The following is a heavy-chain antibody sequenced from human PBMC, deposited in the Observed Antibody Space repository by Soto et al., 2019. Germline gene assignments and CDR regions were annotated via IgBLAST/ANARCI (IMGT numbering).Heavy chain of an antibody. V-gene: IGHV1-69*01. CDR3: ARGGWFGVLLDRPRGYNWFDP. Sequence: QVQLVQSGAEVKKPGSSVKVSCKASGGTFSSYAISWVRQAPGQGLEWMGGIIPIFGTANYAQKFQGRVTIPADESPSTAYMELSSVRSEDTAVYHCARGGWFGVLLDRPRGYNWFDPWGQGTLVTVSS. J-gene: IGHJ5*02. CDR2: IIPIFGTA. D-gene: IGHD3-10*01. CDR1: GGTFSSYA.